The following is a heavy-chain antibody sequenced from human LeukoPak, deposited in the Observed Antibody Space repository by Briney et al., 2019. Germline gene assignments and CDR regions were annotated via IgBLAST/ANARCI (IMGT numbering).Heavy chain of an antibody. CDR3: ARAPITMVRGVNFDY. J-gene: IGHJ4*02. V-gene: IGHV1-46*01. D-gene: IGHD3-10*01. Sequence: ASVKVSCTASGYTFTSYYMHWVRQAPGQGLEWMGIIKPSGGSTSYAQKFQGRVTMTMDTAKSTVYMELSSVRSEDTAVYYCARAPITMVRGVNFDYWGQGTLVTVSS. CDR1: GYTFTSYY. CDR2: IKPSGGST.